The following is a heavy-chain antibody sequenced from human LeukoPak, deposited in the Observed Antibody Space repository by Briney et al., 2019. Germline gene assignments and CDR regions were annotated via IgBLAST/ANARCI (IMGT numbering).Heavy chain of an antibody. V-gene: IGHV4-39*01. J-gene: IGHJ4*02. Sequence: SETLSLTCTVSGGSISSSSYYWGWIRQPPGQGLEWIGSIYYSGSTYYNPSLKSRVTISVDTSKNQFSLKLSSVTAADTAVYYCASIVEMATNPWDYWGQGTLVTVSS. D-gene: IGHD5-24*01. CDR1: GGSISSSSYY. CDR2: IYYSGST. CDR3: ASIVEMATNPWDY.